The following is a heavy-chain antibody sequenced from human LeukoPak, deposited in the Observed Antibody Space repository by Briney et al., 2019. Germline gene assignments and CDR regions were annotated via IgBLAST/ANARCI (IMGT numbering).Heavy chain of an antibody. CDR2: IIPIFGTA. D-gene: IGHD5-18*01. V-gene: IGHV1-69*13. CDR1: GGTFTSYA. Sequence: SVKVSCKASGGTFTSYAISWVRQAPGQGLEWMGGIIPIFGTANYAQKFQGRVTITADESTSTAYMELSSLRSEDTAVYYCAREGIGYSYGSDGGGVDNWGQGTLVTVSS. CDR3: AREGIGYSYGSDGGGVDN. J-gene: IGHJ4*02.